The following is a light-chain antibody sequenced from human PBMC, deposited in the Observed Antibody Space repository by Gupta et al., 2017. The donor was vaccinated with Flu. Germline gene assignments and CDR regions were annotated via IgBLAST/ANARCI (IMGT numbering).Light chain of an antibody. CDR2: EAS. Sequence: EIVLTQSPATLSLSPGERATLSCRASQSISTFLAWYQQKPGQAPRLLIYEASIRDTGIPDRFSGSGYGKDVTLTISSREQEDFAGYYCQQRSNWPPWTFGQGTKVEIK. V-gene: IGKV3-11*01. J-gene: IGKJ1*01. CDR1: QSISTF. CDR3: QQRSNWPPWT.